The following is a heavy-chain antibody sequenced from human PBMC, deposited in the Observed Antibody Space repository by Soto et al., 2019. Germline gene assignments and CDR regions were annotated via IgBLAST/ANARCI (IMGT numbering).Heavy chain of an antibody. D-gene: IGHD2-8*01. Sequence: QVQLQESGSGLLKPSQTLSLACGVSGDSLKRGFYHWSWIRQTPGKGLQLIGYIDTNGDTHYDLSRRNLLNMSIVTTESRFSLKLPSVTAADTAVYYCARGTVYYCPNDKCGFLFDHWGQGALVTVSS. V-gene: IGHV4-31*01. J-gene: IGHJ4*02. CDR3: ARGTVYYCPNDKCGFLFDH. CDR2: IDTNGDT. CDR1: GDSLKRGFYH.